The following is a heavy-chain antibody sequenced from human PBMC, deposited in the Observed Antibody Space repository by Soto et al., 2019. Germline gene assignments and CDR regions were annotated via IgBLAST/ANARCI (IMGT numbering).Heavy chain of an antibody. CDR1: GYNFIGQY. D-gene: IGHD3-3*01. J-gene: IGHJ4*02. CDR2: INPSGGST. Sequence: QVQLVQSGAEVKKPGASVKISCKASGYNFIGQYIHWVRQAPGQGLEWMGIINPSGGSTTYARKFQGRFVMTGDGSTRTVYVELSSLTADDTAIYYCARLLGVHNTLPFWLGYFDSWGQGTRVTVSS. CDR3: ARLLGVHNTLPFWLGYFDS. V-gene: IGHV1-46*01.